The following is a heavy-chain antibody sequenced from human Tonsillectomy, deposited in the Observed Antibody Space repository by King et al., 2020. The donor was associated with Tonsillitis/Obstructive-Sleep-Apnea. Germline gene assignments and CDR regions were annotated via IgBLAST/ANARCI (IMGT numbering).Heavy chain of an antibody. V-gene: IGHV5-10-1*03. D-gene: IGHD6-13*01. CDR2: IDPSDSYT. CDR3: ARRHDSSNWLGGGLDV. CDR1: GYRFSSYW. Sequence: DVQLVESGAEVKKPGESLRISCQGSGYRFSSYWINWVRHMPGKGLEWMGRIDPSDSYTNYSPSFQGHVTISADKSISPTYLQWSSLKAADTAMYCCARRHDSSNWLGGGLDVWGQGTTVTVSS. J-gene: IGHJ6*02.